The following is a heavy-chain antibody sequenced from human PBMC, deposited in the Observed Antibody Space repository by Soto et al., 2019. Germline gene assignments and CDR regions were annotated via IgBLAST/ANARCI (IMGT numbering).Heavy chain of an antibody. V-gene: IGHV3-23*04. CDR3: AKALEGEQWPPPGDDY. D-gene: IGHD6-19*01. CDR2: ISDRGGGT. CDR1: GFTFSSYA. J-gene: IGHJ4*02. Sequence: VQLVESGGGLVQPGGSLRLSCAASGFTFSSYAMSWVRQAPGKGLEWVSSISDRGGGTYYADSVKGRFTISRDNSKNTLHLQMNSLRADDTAGYYCAKALEGEQWPPPGDDYWGQGTLVTVSP.